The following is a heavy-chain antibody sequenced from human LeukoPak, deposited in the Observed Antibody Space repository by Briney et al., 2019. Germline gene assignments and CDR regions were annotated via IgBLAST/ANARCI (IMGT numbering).Heavy chain of an antibody. CDR1: GGSISSYY. V-gene: IGHV4-4*07. Sequence: SETLSLTCTVSGGSISSYYWSWIRQPAGKGLEWIGRIYRSGRTNYNPSLKSRVIMSIDTSKNQFSLKLRSVTAADTAVYHCARAPYYDNHFDYWGQGTLVTVSS. CDR3: ARAPYYDNHFDY. CDR2: IYRSGRT. J-gene: IGHJ4*02. D-gene: IGHD3-22*01.